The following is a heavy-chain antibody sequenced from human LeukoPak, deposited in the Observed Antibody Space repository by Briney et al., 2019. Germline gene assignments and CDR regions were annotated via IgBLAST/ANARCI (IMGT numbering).Heavy chain of an antibody. CDR3: ARFGYSYGYPHHCAFDI. CDR1: GGSFSGDY. D-gene: IGHD5-18*01. CDR2: INHSGST. V-gene: IGHV4-34*01. J-gene: IGHJ3*02. Sequence: SETLSLTCAVYGGSFSGDYWSWIRQPPGKGLEWIGEINHSGSTNYNPSLKSRVTISVDTSKNQFSLKLSSVTAADTAVYYCARFGYSYGYPHHCAFDIWGQGTMVTVSS.